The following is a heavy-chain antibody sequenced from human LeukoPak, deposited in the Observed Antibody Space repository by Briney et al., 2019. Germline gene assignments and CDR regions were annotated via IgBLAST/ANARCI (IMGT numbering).Heavy chain of an antibody. J-gene: IGHJ6*02. Sequence: SETLSLTCAVYGGSFSGYYWSWIRQPPGKRLEWIGEINHSGSTNYNPSLKSRVTISVDTSKNQFSLKLSSVTAADTAVYYCVRQYSSGWTYYYGMDVWGQGTTVTVSS. CDR3: VRQYSSGWTYYYGMDV. D-gene: IGHD6-19*01. CDR1: GGSFSGYY. CDR2: INHSGST. V-gene: IGHV4-34*01.